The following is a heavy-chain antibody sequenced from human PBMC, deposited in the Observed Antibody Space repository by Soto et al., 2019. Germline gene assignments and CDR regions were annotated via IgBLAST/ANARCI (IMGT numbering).Heavy chain of an antibody. Sequence: QVQLVQSGADVQRPGSSVRVSCKASGDTFNFYSINWVRQAPGLGLHWMGRINPILSMSNYAPRFQGRVTMTADKSTSTAYMELSSLRSEDTAMYYCATSYGSGYRAFDSWGQGALVTVSS. CDR3: ATSYGSGYRAFDS. D-gene: IGHD3-10*01. J-gene: IGHJ4*02. V-gene: IGHV1-69*02. CDR2: INPILSMS. CDR1: GDTFNFYS.